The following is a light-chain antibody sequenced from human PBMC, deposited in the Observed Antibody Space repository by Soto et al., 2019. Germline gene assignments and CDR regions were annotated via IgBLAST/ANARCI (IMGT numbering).Light chain of an antibody. CDR1: SSDVGGYNY. CDR3: CSYAGSYTYV. CDR2: DVG. V-gene: IGLV2-11*01. J-gene: IGLJ1*01. Sequence: QSALTQPRSVSGSPGQSVTISCTGTSSDVGGYNYVSWYQQHPGKAPKLMIYDVGKRPSGVPDRFSGSKSGNTASLTISGLXXXXEADYYCCSYAGSYTYVFGTGTKLTV.